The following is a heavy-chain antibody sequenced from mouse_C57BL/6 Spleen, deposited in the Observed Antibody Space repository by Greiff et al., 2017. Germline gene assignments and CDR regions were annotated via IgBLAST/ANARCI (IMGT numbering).Heavy chain of an antibody. CDR1: GFTFSSYA. CDR2: ISDGGSYT. Sequence: EVKLVESGGGLVKPGGSLKLSYAASGFTFSSYAMSWVRQTPEKRLEWVATISDGGSYTYYPDNVKGRFTISRDNAKNNLYLQMSHLKSEDTAMYYCARDKGSRSWFDVWGTGTTVTVSS. J-gene: IGHJ1*03. V-gene: IGHV5-4*01. D-gene: IGHD1-1*01. CDR3: ARDKGSRSWFDV.